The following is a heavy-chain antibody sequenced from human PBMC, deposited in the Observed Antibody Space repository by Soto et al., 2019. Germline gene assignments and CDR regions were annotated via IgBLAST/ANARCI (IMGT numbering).Heavy chain of an antibody. Sequence: GSLRLSCASSGFTFSSYWMHWVRQAPGKGLVWVSRINSDGSSTSYADSVKGRFTISRDNAKNTLYLQMNSLRAEDTAVYYCARGPASIVLDYWGQGTLVTVSS. J-gene: IGHJ4*02. V-gene: IGHV3-74*01. D-gene: IGHD2-21*01. CDR2: INSDGSST. CDR3: ARGPASIVLDY. CDR1: GFTFSSYW.